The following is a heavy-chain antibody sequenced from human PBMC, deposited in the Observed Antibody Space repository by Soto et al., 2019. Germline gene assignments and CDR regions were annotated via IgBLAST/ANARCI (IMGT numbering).Heavy chain of an antibody. D-gene: IGHD2-2*01. CDR2: ISAYNGNT. Sequence: QVQLVQSGAEVKKPGASVKVSCKASGYTFTSYGISWVRQAPGQGLEWMGWISAYNGNTNYAQKLQGRVTMTTDTSTRTAYMELRSLRSDDTAVYYCARGGYCISTSCYVFYYYGMDVWGQGTTVTVSS. CDR1: GYTFTSYG. CDR3: ARGGYCISTSCYVFYYYGMDV. V-gene: IGHV1-18*01. J-gene: IGHJ6*02.